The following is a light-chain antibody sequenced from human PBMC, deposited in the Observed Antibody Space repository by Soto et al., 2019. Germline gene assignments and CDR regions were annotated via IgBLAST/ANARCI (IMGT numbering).Light chain of an antibody. CDR1: SSNIGANYD. CDR3: QSFDSILTAWV. J-gene: IGLJ3*02. CDR2: DST. V-gene: IGLV1-40*01. Sequence: QSVLTQPPSVSGAPGQRVTISCTGSSSNIGANYDVQWYQQLPGTAPKLLISDSTDRPSGVPDRFSGSKSGTSASLAITGLQAEDEADYYCQSFDSILTAWVFGGGTKLTVL.